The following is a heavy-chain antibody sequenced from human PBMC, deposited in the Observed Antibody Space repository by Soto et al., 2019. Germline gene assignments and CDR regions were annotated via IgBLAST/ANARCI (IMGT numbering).Heavy chain of an antibody. CDR3: VRDHHDFSSDYHYYHMDV. CDR2: SSTYNGNT. D-gene: IGHD3-3*01. J-gene: IGHJ6*03. CDR1: GYTLSNYG. Sequence: QAQLMQSGAEMKKPGASVKVSCKASGYTLSNYGISWVRQAPGQGLEWMGWSSTYNGNTKYAKKFQGRVTMTTDTSTSTAYMELRSLRSDDTAVYYCVRDHHDFSSDYHYYHMDVWGKGTTVTVSS. V-gene: IGHV1-18*01.